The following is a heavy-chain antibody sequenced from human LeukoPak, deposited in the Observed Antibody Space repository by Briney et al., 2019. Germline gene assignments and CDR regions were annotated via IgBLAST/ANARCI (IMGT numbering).Heavy chain of an antibody. CDR1: GGSISSSNW. CDR2: IYHSGST. CDR3: ARDPDTVYGAIGL. V-gene: IGHV4-4*02. D-gene: IGHD4-17*01. J-gene: IGHJ4*02. Sequence: SGTLSLTCAVSGGSISSSNWWSWVRQPPGKGLEWIGEIYHSGSTNYNPSLKSRVTISVDTSKNQFSLKLSSVTAADTAVYYCARDPDTVYGAIGLWGQGTLVTVSS.